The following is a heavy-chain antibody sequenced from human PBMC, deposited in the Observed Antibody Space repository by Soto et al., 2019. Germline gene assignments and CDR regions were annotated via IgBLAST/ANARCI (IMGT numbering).Heavy chain of an antibody. Sequence: ASVKVSCKVSGYTLTELSMHWVRQAPGKGLEWMGGFDPEDGGTIYAQKFQGRVTMTEDTSTDTAYMELSSLRSEDTAVYYCATKTSNYYYYMDVWGKGTTVTVSS. V-gene: IGHV1-24*01. J-gene: IGHJ6*03. CDR2: FDPEDGGT. CDR3: ATKTSNYYYYMDV. D-gene: IGHD6-6*01. CDR1: GYTLTELS.